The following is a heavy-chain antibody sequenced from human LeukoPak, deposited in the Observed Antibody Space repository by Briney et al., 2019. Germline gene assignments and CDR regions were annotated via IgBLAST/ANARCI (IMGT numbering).Heavy chain of an antibody. CDR1: GFTFSSYW. V-gene: IGHV3-7*03. Sequence: GGSLRLSCAASGFTFSSYWMSWVRQAPGKGLEWVANMNQDGSEKYYVDSVKGRFTISRDNSKNSLYLQMNSLRTEDTALYYCTKDRYCTTTFCPLDYWGQGTLVTVSS. D-gene: IGHD2-8*01. CDR3: TKDRYCTTTFCPLDY. CDR2: MNQDGSEK. J-gene: IGHJ4*02.